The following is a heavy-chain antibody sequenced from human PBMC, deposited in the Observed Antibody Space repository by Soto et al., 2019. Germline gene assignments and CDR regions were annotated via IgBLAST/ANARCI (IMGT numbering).Heavy chain of an antibody. CDR1: GGSISSRSYY. Sequence: QLQLQESGPGLVKPSETLSLTCTVSGGSISSRSYYWGGIRQPPGKGLEWIGSIYYSGSTYYNPSLKSRVTISVDTSKNQFSLKLSSVTAADTAVYYCARLKVRANWFDPWGQGTLVTVSS. CDR3: ARLKVRANWFDP. J-gene: IGHJ5*02. D-gene: IGHD3-10*01. CDR2: IYYSGST. V-gene: IGHV4-39*01.